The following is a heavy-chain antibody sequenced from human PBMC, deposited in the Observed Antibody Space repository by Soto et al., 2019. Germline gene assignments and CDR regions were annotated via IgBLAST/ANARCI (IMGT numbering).Heavy chain of an antibody. CDR3: ARDERDSGSLDY. J-gene: IGHJ4*02. CDR1: GFTFSSYG. CDR2: IWYDGSNK. V-gene: IGHV3-33*01. Sequence: QVQLVESGGGVVQPGRSLRLSCAASGFTFSSYGMHWVRQAPGKGLEWVAVIWYDGSNKYYADSVKGRFIISRDNSKNTLYLQMNSLRAEDTAVYYCARDERDSGSLDYWGQGTLVTVSS. D-gene: IGHD3-10*01.